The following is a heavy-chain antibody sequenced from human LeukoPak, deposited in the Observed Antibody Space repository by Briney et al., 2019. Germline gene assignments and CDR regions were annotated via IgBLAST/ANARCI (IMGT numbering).Heavy chain of an antibody. V-gene: IGHV3-64*01. J-gene: IGHJ4*02. D-gene: IGHD6-13*01. CDR2: ISSNGGST. Sequence: GGSLRLSCAASGFTFSSYAMHWVRQAPGKGLEYVSAISSNGGSTYYANSVKGRFTISRDNSKNTLYLQMGSLRAEDMAVYYCARARIAAAGTYDYWGQGTLVTVSS. CDR3: ARARIAAAGTYDY. CDR1: GFTFSSYA.